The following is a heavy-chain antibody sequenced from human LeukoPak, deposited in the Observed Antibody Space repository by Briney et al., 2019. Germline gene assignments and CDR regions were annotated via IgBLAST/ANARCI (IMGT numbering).Heavy chain of an antibody. CDR2: TYYRSKWYY. V-gene: IGHV6-1*01. J-gene: IGHJ4*02. D-gene: IGHD6-13*01. CDR1: GDSVSRSGPG. CDR3: ARDSGYSGSWSFDH. Sequence: SQTLSLTCAISGDSVSRSGPGWNWIRQSPSRGLEWLGRTYYRSKWYYDYGSSLKSRITINPVTSKNQFSLQLSSVTPEDPAVYYCARDSGYSGSWSFDHWGQGILVTVSS.